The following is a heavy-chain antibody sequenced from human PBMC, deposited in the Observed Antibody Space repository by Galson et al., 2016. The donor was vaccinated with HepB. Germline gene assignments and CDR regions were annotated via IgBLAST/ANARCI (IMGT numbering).Heavy chain of an antibody. V-gene: IGHV1-3*01. J-gene: IGHJ3*02. CDR1: GFTLTSYA. Sequence: SVKVSCKASGFTLTSYAINWVRQAPGQRLEWMGWINVGNGNTKYSEKFQGRVTITRDTSASTAYMELSSLRSEDTAVYYCARDFQFGDAIWAFDIWGQGVMVTVSS. CDR3: ARDFQFGDAIWAFDI. D-gene: IGHD3-10*01. CDR2: INVGNGNT.